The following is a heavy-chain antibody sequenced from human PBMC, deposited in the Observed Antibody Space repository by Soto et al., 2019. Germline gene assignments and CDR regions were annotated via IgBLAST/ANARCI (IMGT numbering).Heavy chain of an antibody. Sequence: EVQVVESGGGLVNPGGSLRLSCSFTFSMYSMNWVRQAPGKGLGWVASISSGGIYIKYADSVKGRFTISRDNAKNSVSLQMNSLKVEDTAVYYCTRDQGVSYDSWFDPWGQGTQVIVSS. J-gene: IGHJ5*02. V-gene: IGHV3-21*06. CDR3: TRDQGVSYDSWFDP. D-gene: IGHD3-10*01. CDR2: ISSGGIYI. CDR1: FTFSMYS.